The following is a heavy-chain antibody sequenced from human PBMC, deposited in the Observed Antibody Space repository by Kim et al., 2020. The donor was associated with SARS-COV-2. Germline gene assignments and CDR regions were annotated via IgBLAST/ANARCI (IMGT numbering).Heavy chain of an antibody. Sequence: GGSLRLSCAASGFTFSSYSMNWVRQAPGKGLEWVSSISSSSSYIYYADSVKGRFTISRDNAKNSLYLQMNSLRAEDTAVYYCARDEYSYGTRLDYWGQGTLVTVSS. CDR1: GFTFSSYS. V-gene: IGHV3-21*01. CDR2: ISSSSSYI. D-gene: IGHD5-18*01. J-gene: IGHJ4*02. CDR3: ARDEYSYGTRLDY.